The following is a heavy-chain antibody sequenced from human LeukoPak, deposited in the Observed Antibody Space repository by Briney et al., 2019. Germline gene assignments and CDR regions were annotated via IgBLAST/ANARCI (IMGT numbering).Heavy chain of an antibody. CDR3: TAEIYRGHVYSYYYSMDV. Sequence: SVKVSCKASGFTFSNSAFQWVRQARGQRLEWIGWIVVGSDSTKYAQKFQERVSITRDMSTSTVYMELSSLRSEDTAVYYCTAEIYRGHVYSYYYSMDVWGQGTTVTVFS. D-gene: IGHD5-12*01. CDR2: IVVGSDST. J-gene: IGHJ6*02. CDR1: GFTFSNSA. V-gene: IGHV1-58*01.